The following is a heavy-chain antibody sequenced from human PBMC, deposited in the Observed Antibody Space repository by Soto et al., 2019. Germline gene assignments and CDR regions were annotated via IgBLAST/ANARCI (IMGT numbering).Heavy chain of an antibody. CDR2: IKEDGSEK. Sequence: GGSLRLSCVVSGFTFSTYWMSWGRQAPGKGLEWVANIKEDGSEKYYLDSVKGRFTIYRDNAKNSLYLQMNILRAEDTAVYYCARDKVVGPTTLDYWGQGTLVTVSS. V-gene: IGHV3-7*03. CDR1: GFTFSTYW. D-gene: IGHD1-26*01. J-gene: IGHJ4*02. CDR3: ARDKVVGPTTLDY.